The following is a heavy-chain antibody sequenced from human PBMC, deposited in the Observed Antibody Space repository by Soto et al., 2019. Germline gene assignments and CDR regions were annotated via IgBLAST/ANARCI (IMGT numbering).Heavy chain of an antibody. D-gene: IGHD3-3*01. CDR1: CGSISSYY. CDR3: ARLPRDCNKTSCYYADH. V-gene: IGHV4-59*01. J-gene: IGHJ4*02. Sequence: SETLSLTCTVSCGSISSYYWSWIRQPPGKGLEWIGYIYYSGSTNYNPSLKSRVTISVDTSKNQFSLKLSSVTAADTAVYFCARLPRDCNKTSCYYADHWGQGTQVTVSS. CDR2: IYYSGST.